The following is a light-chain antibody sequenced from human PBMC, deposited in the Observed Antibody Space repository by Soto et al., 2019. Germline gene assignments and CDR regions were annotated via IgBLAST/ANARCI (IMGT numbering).Light chain of an antibody. Sequence: QSVLTQPPSLSGAPGQNIIISCTGGGSHIGAGFDVHWYQQLPGTAPKLLIYGNTNRPSGVPDRFSGSKSGTSASLVITGLQAEDEADYYCQSYDTGLSGHVVFGGGTKVTVL. J-gene: IGLJ2*01. V-gene: IGLV1-40*01. CDR3: QSYDTGLSGHVV. CDR1: GSHIGAGFD. CDR2: GNT.